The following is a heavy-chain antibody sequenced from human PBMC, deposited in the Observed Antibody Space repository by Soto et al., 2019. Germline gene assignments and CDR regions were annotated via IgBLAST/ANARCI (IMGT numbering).Heavy chain of an antibody. D-gene: IGHD3-22*01. Sequence: PGGSLRLSCAASGFTFSSYGMHWVRQAPGKGLEWGAVISYDGSNKYYADSVKGRFTISRDNSKNTLYLQMNSLRAEDTAVYYCAKDGNYYDSSGYYRRPLDYWGQGTLVTVSS. J-gene: IGHJ4*02. V-gene: IGHV3-30*18. CDR1: GFTFSSYG. CDR2: ISYDGSNK. CDR3: AKDGNYYDSSGYYRRPLDY.